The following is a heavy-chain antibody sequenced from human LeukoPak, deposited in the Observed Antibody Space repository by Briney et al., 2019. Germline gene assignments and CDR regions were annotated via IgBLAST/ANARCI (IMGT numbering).Heavy chain of an antibody. J-gene: IGHJ4*03. D-gene: IGHD5-24*01. Sequence: PSETLSLTCAVYGGSFSRYYWSWIRQSPGKGLEWIAEIDHRGDTNYNPSVKSRVTISVDTSKSQFSLKVRSVSAADTAVYYCARGATISETGYFDFWGQGILVTVSS. V-gene: IGHV4-34*01. CDR3: ARGATISETGYFDF. CDR1: GGSFSRYY. CDR2: IDHRGDT.